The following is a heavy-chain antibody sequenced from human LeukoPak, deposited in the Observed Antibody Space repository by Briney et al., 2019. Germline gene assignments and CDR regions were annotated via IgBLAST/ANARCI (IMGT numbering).Heavy chain of an antibody. CDR1: GFTFSSYS. CDR3: ARSITMIVVVPFDY. V-gene: IGHV3-48*01. Sequence: GGSLRLSCAASGFTFSSYSMNWVRQAPGKGLEWVSYISSSSSTIYYADSVKGRFTISKDNAKNSLYLQMNSLRAEDTAVYYCARSITMIVVVPFDYWGQGTLVTVSS. CDR2: ISSSSSTI. J-gene: IGHJ4*02. D-gene: IGHD3-22*01.